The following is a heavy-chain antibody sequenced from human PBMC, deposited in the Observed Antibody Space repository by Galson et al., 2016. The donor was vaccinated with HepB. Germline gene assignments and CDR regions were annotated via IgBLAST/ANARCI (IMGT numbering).Heavy chain of an antibody. CDR2: IHYSGST. CDR3: ARGNYYGSGPWFDP. CDR1: GGSVSSGSHY. V-gene: IGHV4-61*03. D-gene: IGHD3-10*01. J-gene: IGHJ5*02. Sequence: LSLTCNVSGGSVSSGSHYWNWIRQPPGKGLQWIGYIHYSGSTSYNPSLKSQITISVDTSKNHFSLRLTSVTAADTTVYFCARGNYYGSGPWFDPWGQGTLVTVSS.